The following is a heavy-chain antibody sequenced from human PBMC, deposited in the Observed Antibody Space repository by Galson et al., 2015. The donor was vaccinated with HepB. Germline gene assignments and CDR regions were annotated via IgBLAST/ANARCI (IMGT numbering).Heavy chain of an antibody. CDR2: IYYSGST. CDR3: ARRGIAVAGTPLYYFDY. Sequence: ETLSLTCTVSGGSISSYYWSWIRQPPGKGLEWVGYIYYSGSTNYNPSLKSRVTISVDTTKNQFSLKLSSVTAADTAVYYCARRGIAVAGTPLYYFDYWGQGTLVTVSS. V-gene: IGHV4-59*08. D-gene: IGHD6-19*01. J-gene: IGHJ4*02. CDR1: GGSISSYY.